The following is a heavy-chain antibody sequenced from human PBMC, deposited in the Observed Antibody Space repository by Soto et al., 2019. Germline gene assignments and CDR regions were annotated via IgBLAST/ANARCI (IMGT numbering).Heavy chain of an antibody. CDR3: AREPYSSSVYYYYYMDV. V-gene: IGHV1-46*03. D-gene: IGHD6-6*01. CDR1: GYTFTSYY. Sequence: QVQLVQSGAEVKKPGASVKVSCKASGYTFTSYYMHWVRQAPGQGLEWMGIINPSGGSTSYGQKFQCRVTMTRDTSTITVYMELSSLRSEDTAVYYCAREPYSSSVYYYYYMDVWGKGTTVTVSS. CDR2: INPSGGST. J-gene: IGHJ6*03.